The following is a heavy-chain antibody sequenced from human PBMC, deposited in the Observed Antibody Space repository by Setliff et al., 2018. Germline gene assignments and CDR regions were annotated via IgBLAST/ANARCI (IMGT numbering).Heavy chain of an antibody. CDR3: AREPYDYIWGSYRSPYFDH. V-gene: IGHV1-2*02. Sequence: ASVKVSCKASGYTFVGYYLHWVRQAPGQGLEWMGWINPKTGGTNYAQKFQGRVTMTRDASINTAFMHLSSLKSDDMAVYYCAREPYDYIWGSYRSPYFDHWGQGALVTDSS. CDR2: INPKTGGT. J-gene: IGHJ4*02. CDR1: GYTFVGYY. D-gene: IGHD3-16*02.